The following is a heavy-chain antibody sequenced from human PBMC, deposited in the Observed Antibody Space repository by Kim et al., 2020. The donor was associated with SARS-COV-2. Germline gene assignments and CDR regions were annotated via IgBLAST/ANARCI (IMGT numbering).Heavy chain of an antibody. CDR3: SRRAYSSGWWYFDY. D-gene: IGHD6-19*01. J-gene: IGHJ4*02. Sequence: DTLKGRFTISRDNAQNTQYMQMNRLRAEDTAVYYCSRRAYSSGWWYFDYWGQGSLVSVSS. V-gene: IGHV3-74*01.